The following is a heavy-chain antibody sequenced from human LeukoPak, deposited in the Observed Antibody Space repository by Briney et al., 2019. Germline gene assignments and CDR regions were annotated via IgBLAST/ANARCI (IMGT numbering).Heavy chain of an antibody. CDR1: GFTFSSYW. Sequence: GGSLRLSCAASGFTFSSYWMHWVRQAPGKVLVWVSRINSDGSSTSYADSVEGRFTISRDNAKNTLYLQMNSLRAEDTAVYYCARDLTGYYYYYMDVWGKGTTVTVSS. CDR2: INSDGSST. V-gene: IGHV3-74*01. CDR3: ARDLTGYYYYYMDV. J-gene: IGHJ6*03. D-gene: IGHD4/OR15-4a*01.